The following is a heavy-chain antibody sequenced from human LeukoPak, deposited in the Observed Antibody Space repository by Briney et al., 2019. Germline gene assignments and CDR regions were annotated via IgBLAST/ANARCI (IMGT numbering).Heavy chain of an antibody. CDR3: AGTFITIFGVVSDY. CDR2: INHSGST. CDR1: GGSFSGYY. D-gene: IGHD3-3*01. V-gene: IGHV4-34*01. J-gene: IGHJ4*02. Sequence: PLETLSLTCAVYGGSFSGYYWSWIRQPPGKGLEWIGEINHSGSTNYNPSLKSRVTISVDTSKNQFSLKLSSVTAADTAVYYCAGTFITIFGVVSDYWGQGTLVTVSS.